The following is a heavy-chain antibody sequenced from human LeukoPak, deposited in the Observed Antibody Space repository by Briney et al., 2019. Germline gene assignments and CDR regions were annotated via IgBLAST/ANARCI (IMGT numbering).Heavy chain of an antibody. J-gene: IGHJ4*02. V-gene: IGHV3-11*06. Sequence: GGSLRLSCAASGFTFSDYYMSWIRQAPRKGLEWVSYISSSSSYTNYADSVKGRFTISRDNAKNSLYLQMNSLRAEDTAVYYCARSRGSSRGPDYWGQGTLVTVSS. CDR2: ISSSSSYT. CDR1: GFTFSDYY. D-gene: IGHD2/OR15-2a*01. CDR3: ARSRGSSRGPDY.